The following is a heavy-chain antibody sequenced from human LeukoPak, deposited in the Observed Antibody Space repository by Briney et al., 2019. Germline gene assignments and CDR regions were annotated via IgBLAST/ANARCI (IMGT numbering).Heavy chain of an antibody. V-gene: IGHV3-33*06. CDR3: AKDDCSSTSCYAPLDAFDI. J-gene: IGHJ3*02. CDR1: GFTFSSYG. CDR2: IWYDGSNK. Sequence: GRSLRLSCAASGFTFSSYGMHWVRQAPGKGLEWVAVIWYDGSNKYYADSVKGRFTISRDNSKNTLYLQMNSLRAEDTAVYYCAKDDCSSTSCYAPLDAFDIWGQGTMVTVSS. D-gene: IGHD2-2*01.